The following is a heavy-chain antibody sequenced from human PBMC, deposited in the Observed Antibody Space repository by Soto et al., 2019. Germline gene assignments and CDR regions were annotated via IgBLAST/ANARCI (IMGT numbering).Heavy chain of an antibody. J-gene: IGHJ4*02. Sequence: QVQLVQSGAEVKRPGASVKVSCKASNYTFINFGISWVRQAPGQGLEWMGWITTFNGKTNYAQKFQGRITITAKPSTSTAYLELRSLISDDTAVYYCVGDRFAYFDPPASDYWGQGTLVTVSS. CDR1: NYTFINFG. D-gene: IGHD3-9*01. CDR2: ITTFNGKT. CDR3: VGDRFAYFDPPASDY. V-gene: IGHV1-18*01.